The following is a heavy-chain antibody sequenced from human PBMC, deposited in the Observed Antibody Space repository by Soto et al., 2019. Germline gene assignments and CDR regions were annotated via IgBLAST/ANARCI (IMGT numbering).Heavy chain of an antibody. CDR1: GYAFTSYD. V-gene: IGHV1-8*01. CDR2: MNPNSGNT. D-gene: IGHD6-13*01. CDR3: ARDRPQLVSSYYYYGMDV. J-gene: IGHJ6*02. Sequence: GGSVKVSCKASGYAFTSYDINWVRQATGQGVEYLGWMNPNSGNTGYVKKFQGRVTMTRDTSMSTAYMELSSLRSEDTAVYYCARDRPQLVSSYYYYGMDVWGQGTTVTVSS.